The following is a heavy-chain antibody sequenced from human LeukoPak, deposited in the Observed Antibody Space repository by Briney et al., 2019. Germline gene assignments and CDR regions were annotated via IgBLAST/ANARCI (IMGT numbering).Heavy chain of an antibody. V-gene: IGHV1-2*02. J-gene: IGHJ5*02. CDR1: GYAFAGYY. CDR2: INPNGGGT. Sequence: ASVKVSCKASGYAFAGYYMHWVRQAPGPGLEWMGWINPNGGGTNYAQKFQGRVTMTRDTSISTAYMDLSRLTSDDTAVYYCARGAPVAVTSCFDPWGQGTLVTVYS. CDR3: ARGAPVAVTSCFDP. D-gene: IGHD6-19*01.